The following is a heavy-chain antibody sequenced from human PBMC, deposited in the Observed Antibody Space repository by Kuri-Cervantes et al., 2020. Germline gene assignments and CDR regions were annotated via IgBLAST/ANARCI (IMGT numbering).Heavy chain of an antibody. CDR1: EFTFSNYA. CDR2: FDPEDGET. V-gene: IGHV1-24*01. Sequence: GGSLRLSCAASEFTFSNYAMHWVRQAPGRGLEWMGGFDPEDGETIYAQKFQGRVTMTEDTSTDTAYMELSSLRSEDTAVYYCATVDWATGESCFDYWGQGTLVTVSS. CDR3: ATVDWATGESCFDY. D-gene: IGHD3/OR15-3a*01. J-gene: IGHJ4*02.